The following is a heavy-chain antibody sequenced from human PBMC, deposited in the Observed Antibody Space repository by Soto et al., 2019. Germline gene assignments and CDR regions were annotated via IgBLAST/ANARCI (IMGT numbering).Heavy chain of an antibody. D-gene: IGHD3-9*01. CDR1: GGSISSSSYY. Sequence: PSETLSLTCTVSGGSISSSSYYWGWIRQPPGKGLEWTGSIYYSGSTYYNPSLKSRVTISVDTSKNQFSLKLSSVTAADTAVYYCARSYYDILTGYSTRYYYYYYGMDVWGQGTTVTVSS. CDR3: ARSYYDILTGYSTRYYYYYYGMDV. CDR2: IYYSGST. J-gene: IGHJ6*02. V-gene: IGHV4-39*01.